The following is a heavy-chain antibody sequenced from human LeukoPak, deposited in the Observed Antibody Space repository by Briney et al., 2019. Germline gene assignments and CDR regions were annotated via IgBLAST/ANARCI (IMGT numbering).Heavy chain of an antibody. D-gene: IGHD1-26*01. CDR3: ARDLVRASGSYFDY. Sequence: SETLSLTCTVSGGSINSYYWSWIRQPAGKGLEWIGRIYTSGSTNHNPSLKSRVSMSVDTSKNQFSLKLSSVTAADTAVYYCARDLVRASGSYFDYWGQGTLVTVSS. CDR2: IYTSGST. J-gene: IGHJ4*02. CDR1: GGSINSYY. V-gene: IGHV4-4*07.